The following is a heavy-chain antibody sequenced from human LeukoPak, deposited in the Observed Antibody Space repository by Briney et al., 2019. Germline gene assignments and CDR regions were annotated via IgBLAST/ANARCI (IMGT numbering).Heavy chain of an antibody. J-gene: IGHJ2*01. V-gene: IGHV4-34*01. CDR3: ARYGGGSYWYFNL. CDR1: GGSLSGYY. Sequence: SETLSLTCAVDGGSLSGYYWTWIRQPPGKELEWIGEINHSGSTNYNPSLKSRVTISVDTSNNQFSLKLSSVTAADTAVYFCARYGGGSYWYFNLWGRGTLVTVSS. D-gene: IGHD2-15*01. CDR2: INHSGST.